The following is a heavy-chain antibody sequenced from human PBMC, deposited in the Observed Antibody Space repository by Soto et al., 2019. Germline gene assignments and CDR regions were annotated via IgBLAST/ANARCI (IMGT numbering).Heavy chain of an antibody. J-gene: IGHJ4*02. CDR3: ARVDIRNGELEDY. Sequence: ASVKVSCKASGYTFTSYGISWVRKAPGQGLEWMGWISAYNGNTNYAQKLQGRVTMTTDTSSNTAYMELRSLRSDDTAVYYCARVDIRNGELEDYWGQGTLVTVSS. CDR1: GYTFTSYG. D-gene: IGHD3-10*01. V-gene: IGHV1-18*01. CDR2: ISAYNGNT.